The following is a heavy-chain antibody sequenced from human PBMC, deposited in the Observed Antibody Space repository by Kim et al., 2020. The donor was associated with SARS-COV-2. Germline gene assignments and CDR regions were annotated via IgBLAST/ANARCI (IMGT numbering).Heavy chain of an antibody. Sequence: GGSLRLSCAASGFNFRSTWMTWVRQAPGGGLEWLGRIKSQRDGGTTDYATAVAGRFTISRDDFKDTLHLQMNYLKVDDSGVYYCATGGGWVQYVVDWGRG. J-gene: IGHJ4*01. D-gene: IGHD3-10*01. CDR2: IKSQRDGGTT. CDR1: GFNFRSTW. V-gene: IGHV3-15*01. CDR3: ATGGGWVQYVVD.